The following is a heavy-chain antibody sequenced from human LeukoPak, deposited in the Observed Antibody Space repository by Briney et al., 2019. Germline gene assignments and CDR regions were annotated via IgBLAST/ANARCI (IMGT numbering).Heavy chain of an antibody. D-gene: IGHD4-17*01. J-gene: IGHJ4*02. CDR2: IKQDGSEK. CDR3: ARAVVYGDYQIFDY. CDR1: GFTFSSYW. V-gene: IGHV3-7*01. Sequence: GGSLRLSCAASGFTFSSYWMSWARQAPGKGLEWVANIKQDGSEKYYVDSVKGRFTISRDNAKNSLYLQMNSLKAEDTAVYYCARAVVYGDYQIFDYWGQGTLVTVSS.